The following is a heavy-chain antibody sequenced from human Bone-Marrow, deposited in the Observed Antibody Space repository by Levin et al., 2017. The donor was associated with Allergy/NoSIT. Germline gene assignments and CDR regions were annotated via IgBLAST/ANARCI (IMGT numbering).Heavy chain of an antibody. J-gene: IGHJ4*02. D-gene: IGHD6-25*01. V-gene: IGHV4-4*07. CDR3: ARETRAAAFDS. CDR1: GGSIDNYY. Sequence: SQTLSLTCIVSGGSIDNYYWAWMRQPAGQGLEWIGRIFSSGSANYNPSLQSRVTMSVDTSKNQFSLRLSSLTAADTAVFYCARETRAAAFDSWGQGTLVTVSS. CDR2: IFSSGSA.